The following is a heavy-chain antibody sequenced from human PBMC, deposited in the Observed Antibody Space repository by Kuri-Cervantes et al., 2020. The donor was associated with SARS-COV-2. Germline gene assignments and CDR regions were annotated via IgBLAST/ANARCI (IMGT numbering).Heavy chain of an antibody. V-gene: IGHV3-72*01. D-gene: IGHD6-19*01. CDR1: GFTFSDHY. CDR2: TRNKANSYTT. CDR3: ARRGRGAVAGTTKYWYFDL. J-gene: IGHJ2*01. Sequence: LSLTCAASGFTFSDHYMDWVRQAPGKGLEWVGRTRNKANSYTTEYAASVKGRFTISRDDSKNSLYLQMNSLKAEDTAVYYCARRGRGAVAGTTKYWYFDLWGRGTLVTVSS.